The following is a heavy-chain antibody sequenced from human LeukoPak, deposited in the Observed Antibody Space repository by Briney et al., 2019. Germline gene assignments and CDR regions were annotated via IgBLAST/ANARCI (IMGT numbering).Heavy chain of an antibody. V-gene: IGHV1-69*04. CDR3: ARDTPGAMATDY. CDR2: IIPIRGIA. Sequence: SVKVSCKASGGTFSSYAISWVRQAPGQGLEWMGRIIPIRGIANYAQKFQGRVTITADKSTSTAYMELSSLRSEDTAVYYCARDTPGAMATDYWGQGTLVTVSS. D-gene: IGHD4/OR15-4a*01. J-gene: IGHJ4*02. CDR1: GGTFSSYA.